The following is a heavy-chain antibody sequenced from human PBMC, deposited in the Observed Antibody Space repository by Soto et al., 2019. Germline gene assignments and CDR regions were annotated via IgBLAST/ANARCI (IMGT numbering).Heavy chain of an antibody. Sequence: GGSLRLSCAVSGLTFSHYWIHWVRQVPGKGLVWVSRINPDGTKTDYAESVKGRFTVSRDNVKNTVHLQMNSLRVEDSGLYYCSMDFHSFFDSWGQGSLVTVSS. V-gene: IGHV3-74*01. D-gene: IGHD2-2*03. CDR1: GLTFSHYW. J-gene: IGHJ4*02. CDR2: INPDGTKT. CDR3: SMDFHSFFDS.